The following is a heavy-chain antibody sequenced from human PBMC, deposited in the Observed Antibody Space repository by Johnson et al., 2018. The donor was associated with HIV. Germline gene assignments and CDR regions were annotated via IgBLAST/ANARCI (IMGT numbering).Heavy chain of an antibody. V-gene: IGHV3-30*18. J-gene: IGHJ3*02. CDR3: AKDRPTYRAVAGTHDACDI. CDR1: GFTFSSYV. Sequence: QVQLVESGGGLVQPGGSLRLSCAASGFTFSSYVMHWVRQASGKGLASVAVISYDGSNHYYAASVKGRFTLSSNNAKNPLYLQLNSLRAEDTAVYYCAKDRPTYRAVAGTHDACDIWGQGTMVTVAS. CDR2: ISYDGSNH. D-gene: IGHD6-19*01.